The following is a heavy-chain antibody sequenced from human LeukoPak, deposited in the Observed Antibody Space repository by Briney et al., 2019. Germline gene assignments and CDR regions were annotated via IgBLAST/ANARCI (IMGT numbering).Heavy chain of an antibody. CDR2: MNPNSGNT. CDR1: GYTFTSYD. J-gene: IGHJ6*02. CDR3: AGSGYEYYDFWSGSLLDYYYYYGMDV. Sequence: ASVKVSFKASGYTFTSYDINWVRQATGQGLEWMGWMNPNSGNTGYAQKFQGRVTMTRNTSISTAYMELSSLRSEDTAVYYCAGSGYEYYDFWSGSLLDYYYYYGMDVWGQGTTVTVSS. D-gene: IGHD3-3*01. V-gene: IGHV1-8*01.